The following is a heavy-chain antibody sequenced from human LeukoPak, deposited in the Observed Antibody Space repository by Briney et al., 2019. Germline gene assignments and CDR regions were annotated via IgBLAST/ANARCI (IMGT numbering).Heavy chain of an antibody. CDR1: GGSISSGSYY. J-gene: IGHJ4*02. CDR2: IYTSGFT. V-gene: IGHV4-61*09. D-gene: IGHD4-17*01. Sequence: SQTLSLTCTVSGGSISSGSYYWSWIRQPAGKGLEWIGHIYTSGFTSYNPSLKSRVTISVDTSKNQFSLKLTSVTAADTAVYYCARKATVWGQGTLVTVSS. CDR3: ARKATV.